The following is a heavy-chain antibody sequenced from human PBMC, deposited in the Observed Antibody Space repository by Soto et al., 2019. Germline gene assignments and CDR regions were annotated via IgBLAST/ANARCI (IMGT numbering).Heavy chain of an antibody. V-gene: IGHV4-30-4*01. CDR1: GGSISSGDYY. D-gene: IGHD3-3*01. CDR3: ASFYDFWSGYPYYYYYGMDV. J-gene: IGHJ6*02. Sequence: PSETLSLTCTVSGGSISSGDYYWSWIRQPPGKGLEWIGYIYYSGSTYYNPSLKSRVTISVDTSKNQFSLKLSSVTAADTAVYYCASFYDFWSGYPYYYYYGMDVWGQGTTVTVSS. CDR2: IYYSGST.